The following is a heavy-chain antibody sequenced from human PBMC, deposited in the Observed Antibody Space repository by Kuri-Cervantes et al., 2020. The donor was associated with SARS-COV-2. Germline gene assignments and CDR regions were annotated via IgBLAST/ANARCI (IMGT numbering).Heavy chain of an antibody. CDR2: IYYSGST. V-gene: IGHV4-39*07. J-gene: IGHJ4*02. D-gene: IGHD3-22*01. CDR3: ARGLGSGYYYGSFDY. Sequence: SETLSLTCTVSGGSISSSSYYWGWIRQPPGKGLEWIGSIYYSGSTYYNPSLKSRVTISVDTSKNQFSLKLSSVTAADTAVYYCARGLGSGYYYGSFDYWGQGTLVTVSS. CDR1: GGSISSSSYY.